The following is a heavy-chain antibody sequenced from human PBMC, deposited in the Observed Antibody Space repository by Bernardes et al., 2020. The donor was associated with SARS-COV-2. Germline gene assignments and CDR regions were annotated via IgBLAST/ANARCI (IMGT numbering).Heavy chain of an antibody. CDR3: ARYDNWNPHTLLWFGDHAGGMDV. Sequence: ASVKVSCKASGYTFTGYYMHWVRQAPGQGLEWMGWINPTSGGTTYAQKFQGRVTMTRDTSISTAYMELSRLRSDDTAVYYCARYDNWNPHTLLWFGDHAGGMDVWGQGTTVTVSS. J-gene: IGHJ6*02. D-gene: IGHD3-10*01. V-gene: IGHV1-2*02. CDR2: INPTSGGT. CDR1: GYTFTGYY.